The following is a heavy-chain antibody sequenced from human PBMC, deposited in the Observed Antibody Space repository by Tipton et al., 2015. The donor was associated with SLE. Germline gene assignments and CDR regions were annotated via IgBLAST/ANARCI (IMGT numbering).Heavy chain of an antibody. CDR1: GGSISSGSYY. J-gene: IGHJ6*02. CDR3: ARDVPSGDFWSGYLSGNYYYGMDV. Sequence: TLSLTCTVSGGSISSGSYYWSWIRQPAGKGLEWIGRIYTSGSTNYNPSLKSRVTISVDTSKSQFSLKLSSVTAADTAVYYCARDVPSGDFWSGYLSGNYYYGMDVWGQGTTVTVSS. D-gene: IGHD3-3*01. V-gene: IGHV4-61*02. CDR2: IYTSGST.